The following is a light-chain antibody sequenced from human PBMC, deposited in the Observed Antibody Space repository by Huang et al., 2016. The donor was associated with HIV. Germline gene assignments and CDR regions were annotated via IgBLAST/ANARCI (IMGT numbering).Light chain of an antibody. CDR1: QSVRDK. Sequence: EIVMTQSPDTLSVSPGERATLSCRASQSVRDKVAWYQQKPGQAPRLLLHATSTRAAGVPARFSGSGSGTEFTLTISSLQSEDCGVYYCQQYESWPPLTFGGGTTVEIK. CDR3: QQYESWPPLT. CDR2: ATS. J-gene: IGKJ4*01. V-gene: IGKV3-15*01.